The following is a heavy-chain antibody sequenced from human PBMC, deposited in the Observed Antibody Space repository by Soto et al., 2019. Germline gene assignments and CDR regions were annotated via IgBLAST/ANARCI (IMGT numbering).Heavy chain of an antibody. D-gene: IGHD2-8*01. J-gene: IGHJ4*02. CDR2: INHSGST. CDR3: ARELGGVSYGYVY. CDR1: GGSFSGYY. Sequence: PSETLSLTCAVYGGSFSGYYWSWIRQPPGKGLEWIGEINHSGSTNHNPSLKSRVTISLDTSKNQFSLKLSSVTAADTAVYYCARELGGVSYGYVYWGQGTLVTVSS. V-gene: IGHV4-34*01.